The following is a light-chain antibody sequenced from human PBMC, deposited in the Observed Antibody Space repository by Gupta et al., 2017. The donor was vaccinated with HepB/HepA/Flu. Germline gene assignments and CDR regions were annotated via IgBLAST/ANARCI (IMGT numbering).Light chain of an antibody. CDR2: LGS. Sequence: DILLTQSPLSLPVTPGGPAAISCRSNQSLLYSTGHNFLDWYVQKPGQSPQVLIYLGSNRASRVPDRFSGSGSGTDFTLKISRVEAEDVGVYYCMQAQQTPHTFGQGTKLEIK. CDR3: MQAQQTPHT. CDR1: QSLLYSTGHNF. J-gene: IGKJ2*01. V-gene: IGKV2-28*01.